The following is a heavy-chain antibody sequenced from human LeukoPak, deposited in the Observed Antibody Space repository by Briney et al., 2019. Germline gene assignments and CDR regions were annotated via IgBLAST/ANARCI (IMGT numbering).Heavy chain of an antibody. Sequence: AASVKVSCKASGYTFTGYYMHWVRQAPGQGLEWMGWINPNSGGTNYAQKFRGWVTMTRDTSISTAYMELSRLRSDDTAVYYCARDLVRIAAAGPTVYYGMDVWGQGTTVTVSS. V-gene: IGHV1-2*04. J-gene: IGHJ6*02. CDR1: GYTFTGYY. CDR3: ARDLVRIAAAGPTVYYGMDV. D-gene: IGHD6-13*01. CDR2: INPNSGGT.